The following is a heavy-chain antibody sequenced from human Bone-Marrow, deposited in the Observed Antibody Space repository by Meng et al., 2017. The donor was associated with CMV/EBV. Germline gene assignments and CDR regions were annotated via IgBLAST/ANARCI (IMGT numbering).Heavy chain of an antibody. CDR2: ISAYNGNT. CDR1: GGTFSSYA. D-gene: IGHD1-1*01. J-gene: IGHJ6*02. V-gene: IGHV1-18*01. Sequence: ASVKVSCKASGGTFSSYAISWVRQAPGQGLEWMGWISAYNGNTNYAQKLQGRVTMTTDTSTSTAYMELRSLRSDDTAVYYCAREYRQRSLIQLWHYYYYAMDVWGQGTTVTSP. CDR3: AREYRQRSLIQLWHYYYYAMDV.